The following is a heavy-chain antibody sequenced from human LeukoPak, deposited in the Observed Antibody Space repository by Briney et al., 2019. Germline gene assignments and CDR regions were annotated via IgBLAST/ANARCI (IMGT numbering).Heavy chain of an antibody. CDR2: ISAYNGNT. D-gene: IGHD2-2*01. CDR3: ARGEYQLVFDY. V-gene: IGHV1-18*01. J-gene: IGHJ4*02. CDR1: GYTSSDYG. Sequence: GASVKVSCKSSGYTSSDYGISWMRQAPGQGLEWMGWISAYNGNTNYAQKLQGRVTMTTDTSTSTAYMELRSLRSDDTAVYYCARGEYQLVFDYWGQGTLVTVSS.